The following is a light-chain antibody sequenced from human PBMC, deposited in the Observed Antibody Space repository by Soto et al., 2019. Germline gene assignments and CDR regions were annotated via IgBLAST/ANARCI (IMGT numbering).Light chain of an antibody. Sequence: QTVVTQSPSASASLGASVKLTCTLSSGHSSYAIAWHQQQPEKGPRYLMKLNSDGSHSKGDGIPDRFLGSSSGAERYLTISSLQSEDEADYYCQTWGTGIYWVFGGGTKLTVL. V-gene: IGLV4-69*01. J-gene: IGLJ3*02. CDR3: QTWGTGIYWV. CDR2: LNSDGSH. CDR1: SGHSSYA.